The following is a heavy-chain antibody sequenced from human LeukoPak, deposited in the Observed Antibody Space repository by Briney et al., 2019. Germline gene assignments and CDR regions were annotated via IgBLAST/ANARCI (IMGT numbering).Heavy chain of an antibody. CDR3: ASSPYSSKPFDY. CDR2: INRSGST. Sequence: SETLSLTCAVYGGSFSGYYWSWIRQPPGKGLEWIGEINRSGSTNYNPSLKSRVTISVDTSKNQFSLKLSSVTAADTAVYYCASSPYSSKPFDYWGQGTLVTVSS. CDR1: GGSFSGYY. V-gene: IGHV4-34*01. J-gene: IGHJ4*02. D-gene: IGHD2-15*01.